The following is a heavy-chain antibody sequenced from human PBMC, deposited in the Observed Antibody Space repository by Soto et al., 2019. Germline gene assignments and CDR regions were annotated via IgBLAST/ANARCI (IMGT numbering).Heavy chain of an antibody. D-gene: IGHD5-12*01. CDR3: AREAAVEMATIFLP. Sequence: QVQLVQSGAEVKKPGSSVKVSCKASGGTFSSYAISWVRQAPGQGLEWMGGIIPIFGTANYAQKFQGRVTXXAXEXXSTAYMELSSLRSEDTAVYYCAREAAVEMATIFLPWGQGTLVTVSS. V-gene: IGHV1-69*12. CDR1: GGTFSSYA. CDR2: IIPIFGTA. J-gene: IGHJ5*02.